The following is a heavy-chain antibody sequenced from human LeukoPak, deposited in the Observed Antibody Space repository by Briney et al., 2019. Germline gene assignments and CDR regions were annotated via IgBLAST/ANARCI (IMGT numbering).Heavy chain of an antibody. D-gene: IGHD3-22*01. Sequence: GGSLRLSCAASGFTFSSYGMHWVRQAPGKGLEWVAVISYDGSNKYYADSVKGRFTISRDNSKNTLYLQMNSLRAEDTAVYYCAREGPISYYYDSSAKDYWGQGTLVTVSS. V-gene: IGHV3-30*19. CDR2: ISYDGSNK. CDR1: GFTFSSYG. J-gene: IGHJ4*02. CDR3: AREGPISYYYDSSAKDY.